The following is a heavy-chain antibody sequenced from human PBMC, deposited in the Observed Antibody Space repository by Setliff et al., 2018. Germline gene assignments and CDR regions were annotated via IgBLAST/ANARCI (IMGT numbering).Heavy chain of an antibody. Sequence: SVKVSCKASGGTFSSYVISWVREAPGQGLEWMGGIIPMFGTNYAQKFQGRVTITADELSGMVYMELSSLTSEDTAMYYCARSGLGGSPQYFFDSWGQGTLVTVSS. D-gene: IGHD2-15*01. J-gene: IGHJ4*02. V-gene: IGHV1-69*13. CDR1: GGTFSSYV. CDR3: ARSGLGGSPQYFFDS. CDR2: IIPMFGT.